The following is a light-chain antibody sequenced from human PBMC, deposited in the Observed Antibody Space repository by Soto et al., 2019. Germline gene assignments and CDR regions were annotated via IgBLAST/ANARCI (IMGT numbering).Light chain of an antibody. J-gene: IGLJ2*01. Sequence: QSALTQPASVSGSPGQSSTISCTGTSSDIGRYNYVSWYQHSPGKAPKLIIYDVSDRPSGVSNRFSGSKSGTTASLTISGLQAEDEADYYCGSYTSSDTMIFGGGTKLTVL. V-gene: IGLV2-14*03. CDR2: DVS. CDR3: GSYTSSDTMI. CDR1: SSDIGRYNY.